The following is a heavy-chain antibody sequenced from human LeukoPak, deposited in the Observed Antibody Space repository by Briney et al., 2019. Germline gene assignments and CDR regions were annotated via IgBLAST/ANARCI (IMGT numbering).Heavy chain of an antibody. Sequence: PSETLSLTCAVYGGSFSGYYWSWIRQPPGKGLEWIGEINHSGSTNYNPSLKSRVTISVDTSKNQFSLKLSSVTAADTAVYYCAREPSAATTYNWFDPWGQGTLVTVSS. J-gene: IGHJ5*02. D-gene: IGHD2-15*01. V-gene: IGHV4-34*01. CDR2: INHSGST. CDR3: AREPSAATTYNWFDP. CDR1: GGSFSGYY.